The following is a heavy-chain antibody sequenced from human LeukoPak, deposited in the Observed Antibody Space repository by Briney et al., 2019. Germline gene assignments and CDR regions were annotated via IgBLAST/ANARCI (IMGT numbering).Heavy chain of an antibody. D-gene: IGHD3-10*01. V-gene: IGHV3-23*01. Sequence: GGSLRLSCAASGFTFSSYAMSWFRQAPGKGLEWVSAISGSGGSTYYADSVKGRFTISRDNSKNTLYLQMNSLRAEDTAVYYCAKAVDYYGSGTYDYWGQGTLVTVSS. CDR3: AKAVDYYGSGTYDY. J-gene: IGHJ4*02. CDR1: GFTFSSYA. CDR2: ISGSGGST.